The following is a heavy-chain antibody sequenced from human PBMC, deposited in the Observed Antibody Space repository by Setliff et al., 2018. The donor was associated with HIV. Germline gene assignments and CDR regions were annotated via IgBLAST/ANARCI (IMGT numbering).Heavy chain of an antibody. CDR3: ARVGATNNWFDP. Sequence: GASVKVSCKASGYTFTGYYMHWVRQAPGQGLEWMGWINPNSGGTNYAQKFQGWVTMTRDTSISTAYMELSSLRSEDTAVYYCARVGATNNWFDPWGQGTLVTVSS. V-gene: IGHV1-2*04. D-gene: IGHD1-26*01. CDR2: INPNSGGT. CDR1: GYTFTGYY. J-gene: IGHJ5*02.